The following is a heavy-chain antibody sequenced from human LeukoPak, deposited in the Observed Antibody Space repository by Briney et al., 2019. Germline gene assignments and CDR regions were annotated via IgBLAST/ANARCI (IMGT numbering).Heavy chain of an antibody. CDR3: ARESFVVVTAQNDY. D-gene: IGHD2-21*02. J-gene: IGHJ4*02. Sequence: GGSLRLSCAASGFTFSSSAMSWVRQVPGKGLEWVSGISASGGSTYYADSVRGRFTISRDNAKNSLYLQMNSLRAEDTAVYYCARESFVVVTAQNDYWGQGTLVTVSS. V-gene: IGHV3-23*01. CDR2: ISASGGST. CDR1: GFTFSSSA.